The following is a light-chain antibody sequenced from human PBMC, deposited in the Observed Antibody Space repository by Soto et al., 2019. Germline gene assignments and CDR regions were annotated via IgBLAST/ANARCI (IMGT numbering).Light chain of an antibody. J-gene: IGKJ3*01. CDR3: QQSYSTPFT. Sequence: DLQMTQSPSSLSASVGDRVTITCRASQSISSYLNWYQQKPGKAPKLLIYAASSLQSGVPSRFSGSGSGTEFSLTISSLHPEDFATYYSQQSYSTPFTFGPGTNVDIK. CDR2: AAS. V-gene: IGKV1-39*01. CDR1: QSISSY.